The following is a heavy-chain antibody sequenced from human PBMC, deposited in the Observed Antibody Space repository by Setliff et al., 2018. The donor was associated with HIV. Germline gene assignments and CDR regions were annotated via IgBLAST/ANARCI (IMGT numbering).Heavy chain of an antibody. V-gene: IGHV7-4-1*02. CDR2: INTNTGNP. D-gene: IGHD3-3*01. J-gene: IGHJ5*02. CDR3: ARDPYPNYDFWSGSLIRGWFDP. Sequence: ASVKVSCKASGYTFTNYAINWVRQAPGQGLEWMGWINTNTGNPTYAQGFTGRFVFSLDTSVSTAYLQISSLKAEDTAVYYCARDPYPNYDFWSGSLIRGWFDPWGQGTLVTV. CDR1: GYTFTNYA.